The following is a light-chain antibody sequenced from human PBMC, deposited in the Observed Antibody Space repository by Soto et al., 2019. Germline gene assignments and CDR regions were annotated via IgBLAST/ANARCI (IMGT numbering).Light chain of an antibody. J-gene: IGKJ2*01. CDR3: QQYGSSPYT. Sequence: EIVLTQSTGTLSLSPGERATLSCRASQSVSSNYLAWYQQKPGQTPRLLIYGASSRATGIPDRFSGSLSGADFTLTISRLELVDFGVYYCQQYGSSPYTFGQGTKLEIK. CDR1: QSVSSNY. CDR2: GAS. V-gene: IGKV3-20*01.